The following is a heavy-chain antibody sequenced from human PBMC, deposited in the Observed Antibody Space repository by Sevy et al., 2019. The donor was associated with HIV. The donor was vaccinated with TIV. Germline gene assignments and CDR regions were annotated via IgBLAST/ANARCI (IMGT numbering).Heavy chain of an antibody. D-gene: IGHD2-2*02. CDR3: ARDLKFTYCSSTSCYKGLYYYGMDV. J-gene: IGHJ6*02. Sequence: GGSLRLSCAASGFTFSSYSMNWVRQAPGKGLEWVSYISSSSSTIYYANSVKGRFTIPRDNAKNSLYLQMNSLRDEDTAVYYCARDLKFTYCSSTSCYKGLYYYGMDVWGQGTTVTVSS. V-gene: IGHV3-48*02. CDR1: GFTFSSYS. CDR2: ISSSSSTI.